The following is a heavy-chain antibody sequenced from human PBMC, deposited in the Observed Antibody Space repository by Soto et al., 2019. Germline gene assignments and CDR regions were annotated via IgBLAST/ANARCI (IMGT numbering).Heavy chain of an antibody. CDR2: IWYDGSNQ. CDR1: GFTFSSYG. J-gene: IGHJ5*01. CDR3: ARGRSGSYPRWAFDC. D-gene: IGHD1-26*01. Sequence: QVQLVESGGGVVQPGRSLRLSCAASGFTFSSYGMHWVRQAPGKGLEGVAVIWYDGSNQYYADSVKGRFTISRDNSKNTLYLQMNSLSAEDTAVYYCARGRSGSYPRWAFDCWGQGTLVAVSS. V-gene: IGHV3-33*01.